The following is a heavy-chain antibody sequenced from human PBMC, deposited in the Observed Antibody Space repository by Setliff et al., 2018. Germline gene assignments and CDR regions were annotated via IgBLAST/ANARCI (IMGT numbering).Heavy chain of an antibody. J-gene: IGHJ6*02. CDR3: ARGGEGALGIPYYGMDV. CDR2: IYYSGST. CDR1: GGSISSGDYY. D-gene: IGHD2-21*01. Sequence: SETLSLTCTVSGGSISSGDYYWSWIRQPPGKGLEWIGYIYYSGSTYYNPSLKGRVTISVDTSKNQFSLKLSSVTAADTAVYYCARGGEGALGIPYYGMDVWGQGTTVTVS. V-gene: IGHV4-30-4*08.